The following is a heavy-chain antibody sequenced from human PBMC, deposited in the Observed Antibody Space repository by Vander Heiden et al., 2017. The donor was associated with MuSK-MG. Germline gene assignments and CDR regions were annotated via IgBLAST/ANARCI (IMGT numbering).Heavy chain of an antibody. Sequence: GGSLRLSCAASGFTFSDYYMSWIRQAPGKGLEWVSYISSSGSTIYYADSVKGRFNISRDNAKTSLYLQMNSLRAEDTAVYYCARDNDFWSGYWPSYGMDVWGQGTTVTVSS. V-gene: IGHV3-11*01. J-gene: IGHJ6*02. D-gene: IGHD3-3*01. CDR2: ISSSGSTI. CDR3: ARDNDFWSGYWPSYGMDV. CDR1: GFTFSDYY.